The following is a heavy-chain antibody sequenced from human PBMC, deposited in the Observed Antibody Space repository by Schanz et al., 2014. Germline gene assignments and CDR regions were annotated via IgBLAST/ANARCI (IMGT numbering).Heavy chain of an antibody. CDR2: ISGSGGST. CDR3: AKGRFGELSAFDI. J-gene: IGHJ3*02. D-gene: IGHD3-10*01. V-gene: IGHV3-23*01. CDR1: GFTFGDYA. Sequence: EVQLLESGGGLVQPGGSLRLSCAASGFTFGDYAMTWVRQAPGKGLEWVSAISGSGGSTYYADSVKGRFTISRDNSKNTLYLQMNSLRAEDTAVYYCAKGRFGELSAFDIWGQGTIVTVSS.